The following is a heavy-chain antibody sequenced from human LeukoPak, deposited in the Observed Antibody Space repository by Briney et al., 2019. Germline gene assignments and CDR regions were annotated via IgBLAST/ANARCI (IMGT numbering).Heavy chain of an antibody. CDR1: GFTFSSYE. V-gene: IGHV3-48*03. Sequence: GGSLRLSCAASGFTFSSYELNWVRQAPGKGLEWVSYIYDIGTTQHDADSVKGRFTISRDNAKNSLYLQMNSLTAEDTAVYYCARDRSKVTAYDDALDIWGQGTMVIVSS. CDR2: IYDIGTTQ. D-gene: IGHD2-21*02. J-gene: IGHJ3*02. CDR3: ARDRSKVTAYDDALDI.